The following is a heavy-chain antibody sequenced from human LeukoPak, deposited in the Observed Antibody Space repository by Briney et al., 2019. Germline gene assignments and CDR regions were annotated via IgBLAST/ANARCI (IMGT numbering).Heavy chain of an antibody. J-gene: IGHJ4*02. CDR3: AVLSPQSY. V-gene: IGHV3-30*04. Sequence: GRSLRLSCAASGLTFTSYAMHWVRQAPGKGLGWVAVISSDGSNKYYGDSVKGRFTISRDNSKNTLYLQMNSLRAEDTAIYYCAVLSPQSYWGQGTLVTVSS. CDR2: ISSDGSNK. CDR1: GLTFTSYA. D-gene: IGHD2/OR15-2a*01.